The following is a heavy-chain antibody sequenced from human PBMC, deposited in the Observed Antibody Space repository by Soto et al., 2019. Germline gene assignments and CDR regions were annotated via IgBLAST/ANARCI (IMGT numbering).Heavy chain of an antibody. V-gene: IGHV3-7*01. CDR1: GLMFSSYW. CDR3: ATLTVTRPTWFDP. Sequence: EVHLVESGGGLIQPGGSLRLSCAASGLMFSSYWMHWVRQAPGKGLEWVANVKFDGSEQYYVDSVKGRFTISRDNAKSSVYLQMDSLRVEDTAVYYCATLTVTRPTWFDPWGQGTLVTVSS. J-gene: IGHJ5*02. D-gene: IGHD4-17*01. CDR2: VKFDGSEQ.